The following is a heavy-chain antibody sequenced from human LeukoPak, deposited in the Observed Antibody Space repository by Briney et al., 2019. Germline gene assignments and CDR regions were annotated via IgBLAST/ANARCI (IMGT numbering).Heavy chain of an antibody. D-gene: IGHD3-16*02. CDR3: ARVPYDYVWGSYRLGPLWY. Sequence: GASVKVSCKASGGTFSSYAISWVRQAPGQGLEWMGRIIPIFGTANYAQKFQGRVTITTDESRSTAYMEMSSLRSEDTAVYYCARVPYDYVWGSYRLGPLWYWGQGTLVTVSS. CDR1: GGTFSSYA. J-gene: IGHJ4*02. V-gene: IGHV1-69*05. CDR2: IIPIFGTA.